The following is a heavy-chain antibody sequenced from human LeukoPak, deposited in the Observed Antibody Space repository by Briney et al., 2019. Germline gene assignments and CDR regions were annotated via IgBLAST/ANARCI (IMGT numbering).Heavy chain of an antibody. Sequence: VKPGGSLRLSCAASGFIFSDYSINWVRQAPGKGLEWVSYISSSGSTIYYADSVKGRFTISRDNAKNSLYLQMNSLRAEDTAVYYCARASGTRQITMVYYGMDVWGQGTTVTVSS. CDR2: ISSSGSTI. J-gene: IGHJ6*02. V-gene: IGHV3-11*04. CDR1: GFIFSDYS. D-gene: IGHD3-10*01. CDR3: ARASGTRQITMVYYGMDV.